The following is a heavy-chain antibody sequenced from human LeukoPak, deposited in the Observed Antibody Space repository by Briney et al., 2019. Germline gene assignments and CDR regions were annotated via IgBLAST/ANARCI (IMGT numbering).Heavy chain of an antibody. CDR2: IKQDGSEK. D-gene: IGHD3-10*01. CDR3: ARDKSLWFGELLGPIDY. V-gene: IGHV3-7*01. J-gene: IGHJ4*02. Sequence: QTGGSPRLSCAASGFTFSSYWMSWVRQAPGKGLEWVANIKQDGSEKYYVDSVKGRFTISRDNAKNSLYLQMNSLRAEDTAVYYCARDKSLWFGELLGPIDYWGQGTLVTVSS. CDR1: GFTFSSYW.